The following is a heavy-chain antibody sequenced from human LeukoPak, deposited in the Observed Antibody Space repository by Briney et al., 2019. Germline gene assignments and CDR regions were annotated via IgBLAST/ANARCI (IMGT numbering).Heavy chain of an antibody. CDR2: IRSKAYGGTT. V-gene: IGHV3-49*03. J-gene: IGHJ6*03. CDR3: TRDTHCSGGSCYDYYYYYMDV. CDR1: GFTFGDYA. D-gene: IGHD2-15*01. Sequence: GGSLRLSCTASGFTFGDYAMGWFRQAPGKGLEWVGFIRSKAYGGTTEYAASVKGRFTISRDDSKSIAYLQMNSLKTEDTAVYYCTRDTHCSGGSCYDYYYYYMDVWGKGTTVTVSS.